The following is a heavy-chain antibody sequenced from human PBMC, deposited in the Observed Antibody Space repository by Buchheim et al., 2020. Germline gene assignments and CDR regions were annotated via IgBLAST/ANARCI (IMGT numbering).Heavy chain of an antibody. J-gene: IGHJ6*02. Sequence: QVQLQESGPRLVKPSETLSLTCTVSGGSFSTHYWSWIRQPPGKGLEWIGYIYYSGSTNYNPSLKSRVTISVDTSKNQFSLKLSSVTAAGTAVYYCAGYSDYFYGVDVWGQGTT. V-gene: IGHV4-59*08. CDR2: IYYSGST. D-gene: IGHD4-11*01. CDR1: GGSFSTHY. CDR3: AGYSDYFYGVDV.